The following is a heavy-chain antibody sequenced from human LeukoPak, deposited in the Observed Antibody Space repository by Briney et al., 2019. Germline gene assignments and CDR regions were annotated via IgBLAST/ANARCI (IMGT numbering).Heavy chain of an antibody. V-gene: IGHV3-30-3*01. CDR1: GFTFSSYA. D-gene: IGHD4-17*01. J-gene: IGHJ4*02. CDR3: ATLPT. CDR2: ISYDGNNK. Sequence: GGSLRLSCSASGFTFSSYAMHWVRQAPGKGLEWVAVISYDGNNKYYADSVKGRFTISRDNSKNTLYLQMNSLRAEDTALYYCATLPTWGQGTLVTVSS.